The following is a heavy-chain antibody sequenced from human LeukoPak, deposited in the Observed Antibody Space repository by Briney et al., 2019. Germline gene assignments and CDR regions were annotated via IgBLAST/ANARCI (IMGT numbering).Heavy chain of an antibody. CDR2: IWSDGSNK. J-gene: IGHJ4*02. CDR1: GFTFSSYG. V-gene: IGHV3-33*01. CDR3: ATDGGGNPFDH. Sequence: GGSLRLPCAASGFTFSSYGMHWVRQAPGKGLEWMAVIWSDGSNKYYADSVQGRFTISRDNSKNTLYLQMNSLRAEDTAVYYCATDGGGNPFDHRGQGTLVTVSS. D-gene: IGHD4-23*01.